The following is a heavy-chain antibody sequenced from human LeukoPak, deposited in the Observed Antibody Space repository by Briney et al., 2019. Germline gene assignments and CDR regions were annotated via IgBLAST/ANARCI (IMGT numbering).Heavy chain of an antibody. V-gene: IGHV3-9*01. D-gene: IGHD6-13*01. J-gene: IGHJ4*02. CDR1: GFTFDDYA. CDR3: AKDLRVAAAATSPSYFDY. Sequence: PGRSLRLSCAASGFTFDDYAMHWVRQAPGKGLEWVSGISWNSVSIGYADSVKGRFTISRDNAQNSLYLQMNSLRAEDTALYYCAKDLRVAAAATSPSYFDYWGQGTLVTVSS. CDR2: ISWNSVSI.